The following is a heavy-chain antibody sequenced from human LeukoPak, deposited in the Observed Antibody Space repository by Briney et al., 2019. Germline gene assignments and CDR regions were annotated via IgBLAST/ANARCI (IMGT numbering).Heavy chain of an antibody. D-gene: IGHD1-20*01. CDR2: IYSSGTT. V-gene: IGHV4-39*01. CDR3: ARGNRLRRYNWNQGGSASGGDWFDP. CDR1: GGSISSNSHY. J-gene: IGHJ5*02. Sequence: PSETLSLTCTVSGGSISSNSHYWGWIRQPPGKGLEWIGSIYSSGTTYYNPSLRSRLTISADTSKNQFSLKLSSVTAADTAVYYCARGNRLRRYNWNQGGSASGGDWFDPWGQGTLVTVSS.